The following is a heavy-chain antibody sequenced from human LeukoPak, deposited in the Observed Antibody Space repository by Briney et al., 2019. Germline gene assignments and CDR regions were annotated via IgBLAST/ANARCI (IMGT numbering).Heavy chain of an antibody. J-gene: IGHJ6*02. CDR3: ASPRGITIFGVVSSPPSLYGMDV. CDR1: GGTFSSYA. CDR2: IIPIFGTA. Sequence: ASVKVSCKASGGTFSSYAISWVRQAPGQGLEWMGGIIPIFGTANYAQKFQGRVTITADESTSTAYMELSSLRSEDTAVYYCASPRGITIFGVVSSPPSLYGMDVWGQGTTVTVSS. D-gene: IGHD3-3*01. V-gene: IGHV1-69*13.